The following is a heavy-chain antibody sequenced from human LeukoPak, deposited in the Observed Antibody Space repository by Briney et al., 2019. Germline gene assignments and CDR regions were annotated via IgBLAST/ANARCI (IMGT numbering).Heavy chain of an antibody. CDR1: GFSFSSYA. CDR2: ISGSGGST. CDR3: AKDRIAVAGNFDY. D-gene: IGHD6-19*01. V-gene: IGHV3-23*01. Sequence: GGSLRLSCAASGFSFSSYAMSWVRQAPGKGLEWVSAISGSGGSTHYADSVKGRFTISRDNSKNTLYLQMNRLRAEDTAVYYCAKDRIAVAGNFDYWGQGTLVTVSS. J-gene: IGHJ4*02.